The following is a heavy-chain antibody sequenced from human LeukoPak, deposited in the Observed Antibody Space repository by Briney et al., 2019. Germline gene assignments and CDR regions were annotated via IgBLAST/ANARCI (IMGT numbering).Heavy chain of an antibody. V-gene: IGHV3-21*01. Sequence: GGSLRLSCAASGFTFSSYNMNWVRQAPGKGLERVSSISSTSSYINYADSVKGRFTIPRDKAKNSLYLQMNSLRAEDTAVYYCARGDIVATAHFDYWGQGTLVTVSS. CDR3: ARGDIVATAHFDY. D-gene: IGHD5-12*01. CDR1: GFTFSSYN. CDR2: ISSTSSYI. J-gene: IGHJ4*02.